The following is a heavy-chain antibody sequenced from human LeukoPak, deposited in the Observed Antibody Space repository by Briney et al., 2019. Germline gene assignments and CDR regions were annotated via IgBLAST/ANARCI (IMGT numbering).Heavy chain of an antibody. J-gene: IGHJ4*02. V-gene: IGHV4-31*03. CDR2: SYYSGST. Sequence: PSETLSVTCTVSGGSITSGRYYWSWIRQFPGKGLEWIGYSYYSGSTHYKPSLKSRVTISLDKSKNQFSLNVTSATAADTAVYYCARATYDLLTGYYLDYWGQGALVIVSS. CDR1: GGSITSGRYY. D-gene: IGHD3-9*01. CDR3: ARATYDLLTGYYLDY.